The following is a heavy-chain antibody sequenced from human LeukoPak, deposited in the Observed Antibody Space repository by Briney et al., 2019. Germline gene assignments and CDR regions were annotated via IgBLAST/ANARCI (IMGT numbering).Heavy chain of an antibody. Sequence: GRSLRLYCAASGFTFSSYAMQWVRQAPGKGLEWVAVISYDGSNKYYADSVKGRFTISRDNSKNTLYLQMNSLRAEDTAVYYCARNSLEYSSLDYWGQGTLVTVSS. D-gene: IGHD6-6*01. CDR3: ARNSLEYSSLDY. CDR2: ISYDGSNK. V-gene: IGHV3-30*04. CDR1: GFTFSSYA. J-gene: IGHJ4*02.